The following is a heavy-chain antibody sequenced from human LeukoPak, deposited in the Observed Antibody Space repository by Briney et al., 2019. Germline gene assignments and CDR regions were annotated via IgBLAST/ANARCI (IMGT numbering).Heavy chain of an antibody. CDR2: NYYSGST. CDR1: GGSISTYY. J-gene: IGHJ4*02. CDR3: ARHGGDWVFDY. D-gene: IGHD2-21*02. Sequence: ASETLSLTCTVSGGSISTYYWSWIRQPPGKGLEWIGYNYYSGSTKSNPSLKSRVTISVDTSKSQFSLKLSSVTAADTAVYYCARHGGDWVFDYWGQGTLVTVSS. V-gene: IGHV4-59*08.